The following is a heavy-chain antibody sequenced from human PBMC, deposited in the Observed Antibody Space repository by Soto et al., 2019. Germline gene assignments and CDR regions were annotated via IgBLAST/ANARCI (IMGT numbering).Heavy chain of an antibody. CDR2: ISSNGGST. Sequence: GGSLRLSCSASGFTFSSYAMHWVRQAPGKGLEYVSAISSNGGSTYYADSVKGRFTISRDNSKNTLYLQMSSLRAEDTAVYYCVKDSKILEWPTPSPDYWGQGTLVTVSS. J-gene: IGHJ4*02. D-gene: IGHD3-3*01. V-gene: IGHV3-64D*08. CDR3: VKDSKILEWPTPSPDY. CDR1: GFTFSSYA.